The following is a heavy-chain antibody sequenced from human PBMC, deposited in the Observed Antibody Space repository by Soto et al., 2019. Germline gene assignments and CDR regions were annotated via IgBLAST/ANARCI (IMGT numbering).Heavy chain of an antibody. V-gene: IGHV4-59*12. Sequence: SETLSLTCTFSGGSISSYYWSWIRQPPGKGLEWIGYIYYSGSTTYNPSLKSRVTISVDTSKNQFSLKLSSVTAADTAVYYCARFRYFDWLLSYNWFDPWGQGTLVTVSS. CDR1: GGSISSYY. J-gene: IGHJ5*02. CDR3: ARFRYFDWLLSYNWFDP. CDR2: IYYSGST. D-gene: IGHD3-9*01.